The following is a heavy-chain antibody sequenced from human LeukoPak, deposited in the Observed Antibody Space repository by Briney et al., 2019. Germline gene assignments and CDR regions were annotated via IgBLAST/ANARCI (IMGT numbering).Heavy chain of an antibody. D-gene: IGHD6-6*01. CDR3: ARGPAGAARPDY. CDR1: GFTFSSYN. CDR2: IIGSSSYI. Sequence: GGSLRLSCAASGFTFSSYNMNWVRQAPGKGLEWVSSIIGSSSYIYYADSVKDRFTISRDNAKNSLYLQMNSLRAEDTAVYYCARGPAGAARPDYWGQGTLVTVSS. V-gene: IGHV3-21*01. J-gene: IGHJ4*02.